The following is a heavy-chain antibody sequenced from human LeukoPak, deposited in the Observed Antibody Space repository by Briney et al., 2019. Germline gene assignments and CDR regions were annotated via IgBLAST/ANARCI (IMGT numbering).Heavy chain of an antibody. J-gene: IGHJ6*02. Sequence: SETLSLTCTVSGGSISSYYWSWIRQPPGKGLEWIGYINYSGSTNYNPSLKSRVTISVDTSKNQFSLKLSSVTAADTAVYYCAREGPRPSYYYGMDVWGQGTTVTVSS. CDR2: INYSGST. V-gene: IGHV4-59*01. CDR1: GGSISSYY. CDR3: AREGPRPSYYYGMDV.